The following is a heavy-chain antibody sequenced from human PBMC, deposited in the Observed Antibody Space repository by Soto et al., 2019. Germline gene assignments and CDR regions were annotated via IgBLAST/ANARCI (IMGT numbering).Heavy chain of an antibody. V-gene: IGHV3-30*18. CDR3: AKDAPGICSGGSCSQGLDY. J-gene: IGHJ4*02. Sequence: QVQLVESGGGVVQPGRSLRLSCAASGFTFSSYGMHWVRQAPGKGLEWVAVISYDGSNKYYADSVKGRFTISRDNSKNTLYLQMNSLRAEDTAVYYCAKDAPGICSGGSCSQGLDYWGQGTLVTVSS. D-gene: IGHD2-15*01. CDR1: GFTFSSYG. CDR2: ISYDGSNK.